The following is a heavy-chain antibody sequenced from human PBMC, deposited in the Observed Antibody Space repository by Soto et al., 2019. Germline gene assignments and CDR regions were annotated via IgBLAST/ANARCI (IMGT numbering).Heavy chain of an antibody. CDR3: AREGYGGGHFSYYGMDV. CDR1: GGSISSYY. Sequence: SETLSLTCTVSGGSISSYYWSWIRQPPGKGLEWIGYIYYSGSTNYNPSLKSRVTISVDTSKNQFSLKLSSVTAADTAVYYCAREGYGGGHFSYYGMDVWGQGTSVTVSS. J-gene: IGHJ6*02. V-gene: IGHV4-59*01. D-gene: IGHD5-12*01. CDR2: IYYSGST.